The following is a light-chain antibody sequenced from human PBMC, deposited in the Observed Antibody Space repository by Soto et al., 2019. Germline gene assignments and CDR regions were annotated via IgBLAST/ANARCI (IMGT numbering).Light chain of an antibody. V-gene: IGLV3-21*02. J-gene: IGLJ1*01. Sequence: ELTQPPSVSLAPGQTARITCGGNNIGSKSVHWYQQKPGQAPVLVVDDDSDRPSGIPERFSGSNSGSTATPTISRVEAGDEADYFCHVWDSSSEHVFGTGTKVTVL. CDR2: DDS. CDR3: HVWDSSSEHV. CDR1: NIGSKS.